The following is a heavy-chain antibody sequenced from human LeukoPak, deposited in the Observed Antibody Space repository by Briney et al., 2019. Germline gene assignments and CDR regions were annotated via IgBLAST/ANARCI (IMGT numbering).Heavy chain of an antibody. CDR2: INPHSGGT. D-gene: IGHD3/OR15-3a*01. J-gene: IGHJ4*02. CDR1: GYRFTGYY. Sequence: ASVTVSCKASGYRFTGYYIHWVRQAPGQGLEWMGWINPHSGGTKFAQKFQGRVAMTRDTSIATAYMDLSRLISDDTAVYYCARDREGLAYFDFWGQGTLVTVSS. V-gene: IGHV1-2*02. CDR3: ARDREGLAYFDF.